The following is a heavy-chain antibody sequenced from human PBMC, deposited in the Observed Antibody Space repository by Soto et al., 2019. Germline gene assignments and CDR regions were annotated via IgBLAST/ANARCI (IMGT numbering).Heavy chain of an antibody. Sequence: SETLSLTCTVSGGSISSSSYYWGWIRQPPGKGLEWIGSIYYSGSTYYNPSLKSRVTISVDTSKNQFSLKLSSVTAADTAVYYCARLRSKDTIFGNYCDYWGQGTLVTVSS. CDR3: ARLRSKDTIFGNYCDY. CDR2: IYYSGST. CDR1: GGSISSSSYY. J-gene: IGHJ4*02. V-gene: IGHV4-39*01. D-gene: IGHD3-3*01.